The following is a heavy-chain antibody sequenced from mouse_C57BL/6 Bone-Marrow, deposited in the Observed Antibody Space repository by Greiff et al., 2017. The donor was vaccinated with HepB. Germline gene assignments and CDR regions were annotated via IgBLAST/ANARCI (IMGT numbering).Heavy chain of an antibody. CDR2: IYPGDGDT. D-gene: IGHD1-1*01. J-gene: IGHJ4*01. CDR3: ARGGYYYGRGMDY. CDR1: GYAFSSSW. Sequence: QVQLQQSGPELVKPGASVKISCKASGYAFSSSWMNWVKQRPGKGLEWIGRIYPGDGDTNYNGKFKGKATLTADKSSSTAYMQLSSLTSEDSAVYFCARGGYYYGRGMDYWGQGTSVTVSS. V-gene: IGHV1-82*01.